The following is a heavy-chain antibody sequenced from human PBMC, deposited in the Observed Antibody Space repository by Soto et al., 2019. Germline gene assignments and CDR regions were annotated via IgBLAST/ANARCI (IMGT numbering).Heavy chain of an antibody. J-gene: IGHJ4*02. D-gene: IGHD6-13*01. CDR2: ISYDGTNK. CDR1: GYTFRSYA. CDR3: ARRDSNSWSDY. Sequence: GGSLGLSCAAAGYTFRSYAMNWVRQAPGKGLEWVAVISYDGTNKYYADSVKGRFTISRDNSKNTLSLQMNSLRAEDTAVYYCARRDSNSWSDYWGQGTLVTAPQ. V-gene: IGHV3-30*01.